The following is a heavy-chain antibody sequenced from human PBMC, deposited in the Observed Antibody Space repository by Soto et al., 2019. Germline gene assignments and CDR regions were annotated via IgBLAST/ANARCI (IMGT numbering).Heavy chain of an antibody. CDR1: GFTFSSYG. V-gene: IGHV3-33*01. CDR3: AGGIGVAVANGYYYGMDV. J-gene: IGHJ6*02. Sequence: PGGSLRLSCAASGFTFSSYGMHWVRQAPGKGLEWVAVIWYDGSNKYYADSVKGRFTISRDNSKNMLYLQMNSLRAEDTAVYYCAGGIGVAVANGYYYGMDVWGQGTTVTVSS. CDR2: IWYDGSNK. D-gene: IGHD6-19*01.